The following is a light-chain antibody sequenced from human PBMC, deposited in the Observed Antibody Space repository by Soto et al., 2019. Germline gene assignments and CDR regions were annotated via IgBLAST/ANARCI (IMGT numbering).Light chain of an antibody. CDR1: QSVSTW. CDR3: QQYSTFWT. Sequence: DIQMTQSPSTLSASVGDRVTITCRASQSVSTWLAWYQQKPGKAPQVLISMASTLESGVPSRFSGSGSGTDFTLTISSLQPDDIATYYCQQYSTFWTFGQGTKVDI. CDR2: MAS. V-gene: IGKV1-5*03. J-gene: IGKJ1*01.